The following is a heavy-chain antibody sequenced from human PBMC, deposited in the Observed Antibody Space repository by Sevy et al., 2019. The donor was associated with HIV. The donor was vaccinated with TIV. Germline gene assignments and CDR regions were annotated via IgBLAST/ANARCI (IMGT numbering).Heavy chain of an antibody. CDR2: ISGSGFTT. J-gene: IGHJ5*02. Sequence: GWSLRLSCAASGFTFSNYAMNWVRQGPGKGLDWVAVISGSGFTTHYADSVKGRFTISRDNSKNALYLQMNSLRAEDTAKYYCAKDPTAEPGGGWFDPWGQGTLVTVSS. V-gene: IGHV3-23*01. CDR1: GFTFSNYA. CDR3: AKDPTAEPGGGWFDP. D-gene: IGHD6-13*01.